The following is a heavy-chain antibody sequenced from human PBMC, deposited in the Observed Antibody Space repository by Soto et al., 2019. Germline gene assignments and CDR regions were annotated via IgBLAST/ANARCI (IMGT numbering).Heavy chain of an antibody. CDR3: AREQSTMVRGGINWFGP. J-gene: IGHJ5*02. V-gene: IGHV1-46*01. CDR2: INPSGGST. CDR1: GYTFTSYY. Sequence: AASVKVSCKASGYTFTSYYMHWVRQAPGQGFEWMGIINPSGGSTSYAQKFQGRVTMTRDTSTSTVYMELSSLRSEDTAVYYCAREQSTMVRGGINWFGPWGQGTLVTVSS. D-gene: IGHD3-10*01.